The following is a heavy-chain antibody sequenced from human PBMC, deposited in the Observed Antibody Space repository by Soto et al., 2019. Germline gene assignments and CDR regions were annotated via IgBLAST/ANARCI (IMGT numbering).Heavy chain of an antibody. V-gene: IGHV4-4*07. CDR1: GVSVRSYT. D-gene: IGHD2-21*02. CDR3: ARDGMTTGDT. J-gene: IGHJ4*02. CDR2: VFSSVSA. Sequence: SETLSLTCIVSGVSVRSYTWSWVRQPANKGLEWIGRVFSSVSATYNPSLKSRVSISMDTPENRISLKLDSVPAADAGVYFCARDGMTTGDTWGPGTLVTVSS.